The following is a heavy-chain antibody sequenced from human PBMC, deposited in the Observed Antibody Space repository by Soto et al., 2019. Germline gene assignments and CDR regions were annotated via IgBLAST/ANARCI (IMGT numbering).Heavy chain of an antibody. CDR3: ARGGVVGSTRSYFDY. CDR1: GYSFTDYW. V-gene: IGHV5-51*01. Sequence: GESLKISCKGSGYSFTDYWIGWVRQMPGKGLEWMGIIYPGDSDTRYSPSFQGQVTISADKSITTAYLQWSSLKASDTAMYYCARGGVVGSTRSYFDYWGQGALVTVSS. CDR2: IYPGDSDT. J-gene: IGHJ4*02. D-gene: IGHD1-26*01.